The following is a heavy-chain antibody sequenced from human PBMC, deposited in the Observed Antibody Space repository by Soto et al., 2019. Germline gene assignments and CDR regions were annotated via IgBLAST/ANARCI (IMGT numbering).Heavy chain of an antibody. CDR3: ARVIVGDSSGYPYYYYGMDV. CDR1: GYTLTSYG. V-gene: IGHV1-18*01. Sequence: ASVKVSCKASGYTLTSYGISWVRQAPGQGLEWMGWISAYNGNTNYAQKLQGRVTMTTDTSTSTAYMELRSLRSDDTAVYYCARVIVGDSSGYPYYYYGMDVWGQGTTVTVSS. D-gene: IGHD3-22*01. CDR2: ISAYNGNT. J-gene: IGHJ6*02.